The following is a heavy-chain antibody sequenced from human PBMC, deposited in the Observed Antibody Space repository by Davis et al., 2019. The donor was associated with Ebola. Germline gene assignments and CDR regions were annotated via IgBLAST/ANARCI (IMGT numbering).Heavy chain of an antibody. J-gene: IGHJ4*02. Sequence: GESLKISCAASGFTFSGSAMHWVRQASGKGLEWVGRIRNKANSYATAYAASVKGRFTISRDDSKNTAYLQMNSLKTEDTAVYYCTSGYSSSHQGFNDYWGQGTLVTVSS. CDR2: IRNKANSYAT. D-gene: IGHD6-13*01. V-gene: IGHV3-73*01. CDR3: TSGYSSSHQGFNDY. CDR1: GFTFSGSA.